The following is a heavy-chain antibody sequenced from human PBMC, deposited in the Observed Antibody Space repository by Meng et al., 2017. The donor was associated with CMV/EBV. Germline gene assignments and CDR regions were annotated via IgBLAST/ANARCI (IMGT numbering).Heavy chain of an antibody. CDR3: AREREFVHYFDY. Sequence: GESRKISCAASGFSFSDYPMHWVRQAPGKGLEWVAVISYDVSSKYYTDSVKGRFTISRDNSKNTLYLQMNSLRAEDTAVYYCAREREFVHYFDYWGQGTLVTVSS. CDR2: ISYDVSSK. V-gene: IGHV3-30-3*01. J-gene: IGHJ4*02. CDR1: GFSFSDYP. D-gene: IGHD3-10*01.